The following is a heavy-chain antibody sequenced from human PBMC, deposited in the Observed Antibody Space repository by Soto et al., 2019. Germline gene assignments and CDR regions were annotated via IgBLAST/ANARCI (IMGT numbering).Heavy chain of an antibody. V-gene: IGHV3-30-3*01. CDR3: ARDGGDYSGSYFDY. Sequence: QVQLVESGGGVVQPGRSLRLSCAASGFTFSSYAMHWVRQAPGKGLEWVAGISYDGSNKYYADSVKGRFTISRDNSKNTLYLQMNSLRAEDTAVYYCARDGGDYSGSYFDYWGQGTLVTVSS. CDR2: ISYDGSNK. D-gene: IGHD1-26*01. CDR1: GFTFSSYA. J-gene: IGHJ4*02.